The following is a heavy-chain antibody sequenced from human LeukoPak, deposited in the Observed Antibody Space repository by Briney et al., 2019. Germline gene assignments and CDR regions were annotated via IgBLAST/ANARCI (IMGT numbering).Heavy chain of an antibody. CDR1: GGSFSGYY. D-gene: IGHD3-22*01. V-gene: IGHV4-34*01. CDR3: ARGDDSSGYPDY. J-gene: IGHJ4*02. CDR2: INHSGST. Sequence: PSETLSLTCAVYGGSFSGYYWSWIRQPPGKGLEWIGEINHSGSTNYNPSLKSRVTISVDTSKNQFSLKLSSVTAADTAVYYCARGDDSSGYPDYWGQGTLVTVSS.